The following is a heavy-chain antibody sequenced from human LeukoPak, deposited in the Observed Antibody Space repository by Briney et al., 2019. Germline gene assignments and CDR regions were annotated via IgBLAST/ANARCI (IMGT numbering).Heavy chain of an antibody. CDR2: MNPNSGNT. J-gene: IGHJ5*02. Sequence: VASVKVSCKASGGTLSTSAITWVRQAPGRGLEWMGWMNPNSGNTGYAQKFQGRVTMTRNTSISTAYMELSSLRSEDTAVYYCARGRGRGSGSYYRSWFDPWGQGTLVTVSS. D-gene: IGHD3-10*01. V-gene: IGHV1-8*02. CDR3: ARGRGRGSGSYYRSWFDP. CDR1: GGTLSTSA.